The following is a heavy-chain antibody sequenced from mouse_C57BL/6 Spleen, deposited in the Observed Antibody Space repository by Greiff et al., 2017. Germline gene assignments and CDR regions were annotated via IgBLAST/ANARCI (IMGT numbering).Heavy chain of an antibody. J-gene: IGHJ4*01. Sequence: QVQLQQPGAELVKPGASVKLSCKASGYTFTSYWMHWVKQRPGQGLEWIGMIHPTSGSTNYNEKFKSKATLTVDKSSSTAYMQLSSLTSEDSAVYYCARPSSGTGGYYAMDYWGQGTSVTVSS. V-gene: IGHV1-64*01. CDR1: GYTFTSYW. CDR3: ARPSSGTGGYYAMDY. CDR2: IHPTSGST. D-gene: IGHD4-1*01.